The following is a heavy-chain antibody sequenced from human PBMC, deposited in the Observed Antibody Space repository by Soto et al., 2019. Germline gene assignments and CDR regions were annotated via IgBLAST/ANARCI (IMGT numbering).Heavy chain of an antibody. J-gene: IGHJ3*02. CDR1: GFTFSNAW. CDR3: TTGEERITMIVVVIEDAFDI. D-gene: IGHD3-22*01. CDR2: IKSKTDGGTT. V-gene: IGHV3-15*07. Sequence: GGSLRLSCAASGFTFSNAWMNWVRQAPGKGLEWVGRIKSKTDGGTTDYAAPVKGRFTISRDDSKNTLYLQMNSLKTEDTAVYYCTTGEERITMIVVVIEDAFDIWGQGTMVTVSS.